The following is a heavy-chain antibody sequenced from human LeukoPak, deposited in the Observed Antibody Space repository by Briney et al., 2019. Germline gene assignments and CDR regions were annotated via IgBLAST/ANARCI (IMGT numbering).Heavy chain of an antibody. CDR3: ARVAAGFSYYYYYMDV. Sequence: GGSLRLSCAASGSTFSSYWMHWVRQAPGKGLEWVSYISSSSSTIYYADSVKGRFTISRDNAKNSLYLQMNSLRAEDTAVYYCARVAAGFSYYYYYMDVWGKGTTVTVSS. J-gene: IGHJ6*03. D-gene: IGHD6-13*01. CDR1: GSTFSSYW. CDR2: ISSSSSTI. V-gene: IGHV3-48*01.